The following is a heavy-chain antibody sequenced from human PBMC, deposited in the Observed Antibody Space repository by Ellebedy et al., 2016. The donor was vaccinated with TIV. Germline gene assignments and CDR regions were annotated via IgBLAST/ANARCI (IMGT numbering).Heavy chain of an antibody. J-gene: IGHJ4*02. CDR2: ISRSGDNI. Sequence: PGGSLRLSCAASGFTFSTYEMNRVRQAPEKGLEWVSYISRSGDNIYYADSVKGRFTISRDNAKDSLYLQMNSMRAEDTAVYYCVRDHISGTYFWGQGTLVTVSS. CDR1: GFTFSTYE. D-gene: IGHD3-10*01. CDR3: VRDHISGTYF. V-gene: IGHV3-48*03.